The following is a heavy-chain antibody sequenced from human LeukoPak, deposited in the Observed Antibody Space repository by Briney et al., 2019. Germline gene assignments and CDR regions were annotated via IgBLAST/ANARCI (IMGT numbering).Heavy chain of an antibody. CDR2: ISYDGSNK. Sequence: GRSLRLSCAASGFTFSSYAMHWVRQAPGKGLEWVAVISYDGSNKYYADSVKGRFTISRDNSKNTLYLQMNSLRAEDTAVYYCARVGRFLEWLLYYYYYYMDVWGKGTTVTVS. CDR3: ARVGRFLEWLLYYYYYYMDV. J-gene: IGHJ6*03. V-gene: IGHV3-30*01. CDR1: GFTFSSYA. D-gene: IGHD3-3*01.